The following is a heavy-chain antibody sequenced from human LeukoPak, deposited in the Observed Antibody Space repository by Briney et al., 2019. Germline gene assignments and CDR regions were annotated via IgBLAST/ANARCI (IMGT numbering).Heavy chain of an antibody. CDR1: GFTFSSYS. CDR3: ARDLGFDI. J-gene: IGHJ3*02. CDR2: ISSSSSYI. V-gene: IGHV3-21*01. Sequence: RGGSLRVSCEASGFTFSSYSINWVRQGPGKGLEWVSSISSSSSYIYYSDSVKGRFTISRDNAKNSLYLQMNNLRAEDTAVYYCARDLGFDIWGQGTMVTVSS. D-gene: IGHD3-16*01.